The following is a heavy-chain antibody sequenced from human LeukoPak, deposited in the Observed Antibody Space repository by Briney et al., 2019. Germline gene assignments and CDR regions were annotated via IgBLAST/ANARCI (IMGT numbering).Heavy chain of an antibody. CDR2: INHSGST. D-gene: IGHD3-9*01. CDR3: ARPSFRVLRYFDWPNAFDI. V-gene: IGHV4-34*01. CDR1: GGSLSGYY. J-gene: IGHJ3*02. Sequence: PSETLSLTCAVYGGSLSGYYWSWIRQPPGKGLEWIGEINHSGSTNYNPSLKSRVTISVDTSKNQFSLKLSSVTAADTAVYYCARPSFRVLRYFDWPNAFDIWGQGTMVTVSS.